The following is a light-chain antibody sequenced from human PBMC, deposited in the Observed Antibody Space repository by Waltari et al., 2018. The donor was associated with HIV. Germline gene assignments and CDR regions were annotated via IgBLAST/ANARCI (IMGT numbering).Light chain of an antibody. V-gene: IGLV2-23*02. CDR2: GVS. CDR3: CSYAGSRTFVV. CDR1: SSDVGTYHL. J-gene: IGLJ2*01. Sequence: QSALTQPASMSGSPGQSLTISCTGTSSDVGTYHLVSWYQQHPGKAPKLIIYGVSKRPSGVSDRFSGSKSGNMASLTISGLQAEDEADYYCCSYAGSRTFVVFGGGTKLTVL.